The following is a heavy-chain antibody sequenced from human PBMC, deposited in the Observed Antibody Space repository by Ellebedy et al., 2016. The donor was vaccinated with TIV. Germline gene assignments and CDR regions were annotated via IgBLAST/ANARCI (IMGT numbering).Heavy chain of an antibody. Sequence: PGGSLRLSCAASGFTFSSYAMSWVRQAPGKGLEWVSGISGSGGTKYYADSVKGRFTISRDNSKNTVYLQMNSLRAEDTAVYYCAKDRASTSGYYPCFGKWGQGSRVTVSS. D-gene: IGHD3-22*01. CDR1: GFTFSSYA. CDR3: AKDRASTSGYYPCFGK. CDR2: ISGSGGTK. V-gene: IGHV3-23*01. J-gene: IGHJ4*02.